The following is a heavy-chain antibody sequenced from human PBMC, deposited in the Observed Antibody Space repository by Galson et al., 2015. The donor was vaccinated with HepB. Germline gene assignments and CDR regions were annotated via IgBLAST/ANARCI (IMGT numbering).Heavy chain of an antibody. J-gene: IGHJ4*02. CDR1: GYTFDTYG. D-gene: IGHD6-13*01. CDR3: ARVGSSWTREFDY. CDR2: ISAYVGNT. V-gene: IGHV1-18*01. Sequence: SVKVSCKASGYTFDTYGISWVRRAPGQGLEWMGWISAYVGNTNYARKFQGRVTMTTETSTTTAFMELRSLRSDDTAIYYCARVGSSWTREFDYWGQGTPVTVSS.